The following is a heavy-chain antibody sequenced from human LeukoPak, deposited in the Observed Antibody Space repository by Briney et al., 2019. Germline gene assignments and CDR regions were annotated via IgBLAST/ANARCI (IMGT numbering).Heavy chain of an antibody. CDR2: IYYSGST. Sequence: SETLSLTCTVSGGSISSYYWSWIRQPPGKGLEWIGYIYYSGSTNYNPSLKSRVTISVDTSKNQFSLKLSSVTAADTAVYYCARGGIQLWFRPAYYYGMDVWGQGTTVAVSS. D-gene: IGHD5-18*01. CDR3: ARGGIQLWFRPAYYYGMDV. J-gene: IGHJ6*02. CDR1: GGSISSYY. V-gene: IGHV4-59*01.